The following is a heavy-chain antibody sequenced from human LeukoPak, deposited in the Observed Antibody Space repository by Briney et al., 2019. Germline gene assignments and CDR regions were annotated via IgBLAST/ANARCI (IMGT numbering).Heavy chain of an antibody. CDR3: ARIRDGYNDAYDI. CDR2: IKPGGDNT. CDR1: GYTFTSYY. V-gene: IGHV1-46*01. Sequence: ASVKVSCKASGYTFTSYYMHWVRQAPGQGFEWMGLIKPGGDNTNYAQSFKGRVTMTSDTSASTVYMVLSSLRSEDTATYYCARIRDGYNDAYDIWGQGTVVTVPS. D-gene: IGHD5-24*01. J-gene: IGHJ3*02.